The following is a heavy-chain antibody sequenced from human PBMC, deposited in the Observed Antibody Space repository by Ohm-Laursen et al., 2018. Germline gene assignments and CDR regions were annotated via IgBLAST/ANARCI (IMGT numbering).Heavy chain of an antibody. J-gene: IGHJ4*02. CDR3: ARSTGKKTYYYDSSGRFDY. V-gene: IGHV4-34*01. D-gene: IGHD3-22*01. CDR2: INHSGST. CDR1: GGSFSGYY. Sequence: GTLSLTCAVYGGSFSGYYWSWIRQPPGKGLEWIGEINHSGSTNYNPSPKSRVTISVDTSKNQFSLKLSSVTAADTAVYYCARSTGKKTYYYDSSGRFDYWGQGTLVTVSS.